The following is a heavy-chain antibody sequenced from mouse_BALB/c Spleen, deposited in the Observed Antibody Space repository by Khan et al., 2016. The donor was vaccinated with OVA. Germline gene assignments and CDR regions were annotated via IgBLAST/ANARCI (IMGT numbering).Heavy chain of an antibody. CDR1: GYSITRDYA. V-gene: IGHV3-2*02. CDR2: INYGGST. CDR3: ARKNYYGYAMYY. D-gene: IGHD1-1*01. Sequence: VQLKQSGPGLVKPSQSLSLTCTVTGYSITRDYAWDWIRQFPGNKLEWMGYINYGGSTSYNPSLKSRISITRDTSKNQFFLQLNSVTTEDTATYYCARKNYYGYAMYYWGQGTSVTVSS. J-gene: IGHJ4*01.